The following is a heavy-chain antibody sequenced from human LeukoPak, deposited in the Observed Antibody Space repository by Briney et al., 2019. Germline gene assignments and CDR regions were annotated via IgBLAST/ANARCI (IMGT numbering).Heavy chain of an antibody. CDR1: SGSFSTYY. V-gene: IGHV4-34*01. CDR2: INDSGSA. CDR3: ARGRLPGYSSTWYI. Sequence: PSETLSLTCAVYSGSFSTYYWTWIRQPPGKGLEWIGEINDSGSANYNPSLKSRVTISVDTSKNQFSLRLSSVTAADTAVYFCARGRLPGYSSTWYIGGLGTRVTVSS. J-gene: IGHJ4*02. D-gene: IGHD6-13*01.